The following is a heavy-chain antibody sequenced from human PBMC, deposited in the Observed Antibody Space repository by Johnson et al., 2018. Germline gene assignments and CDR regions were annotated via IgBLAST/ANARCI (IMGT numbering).Heavy chain of an antibody. V-gene: IGHV3-30-3*01. CDR1: GFTFSNYA. Sequence: VQLVESGGGVVQPGRSLRLSCAASGFTFSNYAMHWVRQAPGKGLEWMALISYDGSNKYYADSVKGRFTISRDNSKNTLYLQMNSLRAEDTAVYYCARGIDGFDIWGQGTMVTASS. CDR2: ISYDGSNK. J-gene: IGHJ3*02. CDR3: ARGIDGFDI.